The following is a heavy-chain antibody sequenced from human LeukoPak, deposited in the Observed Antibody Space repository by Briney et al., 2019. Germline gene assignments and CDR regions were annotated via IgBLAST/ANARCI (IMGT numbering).Heavy chain of an antibody. CDR3: ATSPILTGD. D-gene: IGHD3-9*01. Sequence: PGGSPRLSCVASGFTFSKNWMHWVRQAPGKGLVWVSRIQGDGSNTNYADSVKGRISISRDNAKNTLYLQMNSLRAEDTAVYYCATSPILTGDWGQGTLVTVSS. CDR2: IQGDGSNT. CDR1: GFTFSKNW. J-gene: IGHJ4*02. V-gene: IGHV3-74*01.